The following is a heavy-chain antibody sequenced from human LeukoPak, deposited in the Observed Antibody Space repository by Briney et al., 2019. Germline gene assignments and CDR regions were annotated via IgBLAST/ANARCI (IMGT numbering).Heavy chain of an antibody. V-gene: IGHV3-33*01. CDR3: ARDFSYGYSDH. D-gene: IGHD5-18*01. J-gene: IGHJ4*02. CDR1: GFTFGVYG. Sequence: PGGSLRLSCAASGFTFGVYGMHWVRQAPGKGLDWVATIGHDGTQTWYADSVKGRFTISRDNSKNTLYLQVNGLRAEDTAFYYCARDFSYGYSDHWGQGALVSVSS. CDR2: IGHDGTQT.